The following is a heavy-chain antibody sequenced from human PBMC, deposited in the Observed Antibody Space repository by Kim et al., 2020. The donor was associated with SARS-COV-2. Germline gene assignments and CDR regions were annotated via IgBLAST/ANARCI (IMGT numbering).Heavy chain of an antibody. V-gene: IGHV3-74*03. CDR3: ARDSGDYYSSGIDY. CDR2: IYADGSTT. CDR1: GFTFNNYW. J-gene: IGHJ4*02. D-gene: IGHD3-10*01. Sequence: GGSLRLSCAASGFTFNNYWMHWVRQAPGKGLVWVSRIYADGSTTSYADSVKGRFTISRDNAKNTLYLQMNSLRVEDTAIYFCARDSGDYYSSGIDYWGQGTLVSVSS.